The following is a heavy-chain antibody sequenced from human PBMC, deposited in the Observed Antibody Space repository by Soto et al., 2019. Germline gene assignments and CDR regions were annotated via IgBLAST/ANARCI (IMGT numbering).Heavy chain of an antibody. V-gene: IGHV1-3*05. CDR1: GYSFTSYA. CDR2: INAGNGNT. D-gene: IGHD6-19*01. J-gene: IGHJ4*02. Sequence: QVQLVQSGAEEKKPGASVKVSCKASGYSFTSYAMHWVRQAPGQGLEWMGWINAGNGNTKYSQKFQGRVTITRDTSASTAYMELSSLRSEDTAWYYCASAVAVPADVDYWGQGTLVTVSS. CDR3: ASAVAVPADVDY.